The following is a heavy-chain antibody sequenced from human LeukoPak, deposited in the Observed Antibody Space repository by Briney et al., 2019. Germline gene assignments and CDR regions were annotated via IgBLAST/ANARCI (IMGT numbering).Heavy chain of an antibody. V-gene: IGHV3-30*18. CDR2: ISYDGGNK. Sequence: GGSLRLSCAASGFTFSSYGMHWVRQAPGKGLEWVAVISYDGGNKYYADSVKGRFTISRDNSKNTLYLQMNSLRAEDTAVYYCAKDAGGNSFYFDYWGQGTLVTVSS. J-gene: IGHJ4*02. CDR3: AKDAGGNSFYFDY. CDR1: GFTFSSYG. D-gene: IGHD4-23*01.